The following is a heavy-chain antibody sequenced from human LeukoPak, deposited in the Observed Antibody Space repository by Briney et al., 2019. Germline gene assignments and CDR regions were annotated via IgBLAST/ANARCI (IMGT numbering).Heavy chain of an antibody. CDR2: ISWNSGSI. CDR3: AKESGGILTGYLD. J-gene: IGHJ4*02. V-gene: IGHV3-9*01. D-gene: IGHD3-9*01. CDR1: GFSFEGYA. Sequence: PGGSLRLSCAASGFSFEGYAMRWVRQAPGKGLEWVSGISWNSGSIGYADSEKSRFTLSRDNSKNSLYLQMNSLRAEDTALYYWAKESGGILTGYLDWGQGTLVTVSS.